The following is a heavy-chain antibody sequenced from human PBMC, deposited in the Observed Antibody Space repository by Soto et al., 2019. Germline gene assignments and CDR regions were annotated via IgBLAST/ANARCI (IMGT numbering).Heavy chain of an antibody. CDR2: IYYSGST. Sequence: PSETLSLTCTVSGGSISSYYWSWIRQPPGKGLEWIGYIYYSGSTNYNPSLKSRVIISVDTSKNQFSLKLSSVTAADTAVYYCARVGKGYCSSTSCHHERPNYNYYYLDVWGKGTTVTVSS. J-gene: IGHJ6*03. CDR1: GGSISSYY. CDR3: ARVGKGYCSSTSCHHERPNYNYYYLDV. D-gene: IGHD2-2*01. V-gene: IGHV4-59*01.